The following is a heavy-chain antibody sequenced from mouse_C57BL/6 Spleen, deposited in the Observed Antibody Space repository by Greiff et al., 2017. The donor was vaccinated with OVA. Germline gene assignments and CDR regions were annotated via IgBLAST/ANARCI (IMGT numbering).Heavy chain of an antibody. CDR2: IHPSVIYP. V-gene: IGHV1-69*01. J-gene: IGHJ1*03. CDR1: GYTFTSYW. D-gene: IGHD1-1*01. Sequence: QVQLQQPGAELVMPGASVKLSCKASGYTFTSYWMHWVKQRPGQGLEWFVEIHPSVIYPNSNQTVKGKSTLTVDKSSSTAYMQLSSLTSEDSAVYYCASTNYYGSSVDVWGTGTTVTVSS. CDR3: ASTNYYGSSVDV.